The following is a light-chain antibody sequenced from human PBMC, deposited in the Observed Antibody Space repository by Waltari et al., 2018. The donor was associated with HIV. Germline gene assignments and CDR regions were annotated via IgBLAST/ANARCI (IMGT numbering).Light chain of an antibody. Sequence: IQLTQSPSFVSASVGDRVNISCRASQDISSDLAWYQYRSGRAPKLMIHSASTLQSGVPSSFSGRGSGTEFTLTIISLQAEDLATYYCQQLHTYPRTFGPGTKVEVK. CDR3: QQLHTYPRT. J-gene: IGKJ1*01. CDR2: SAS. V-gene: IGKV1-9*01. CDR1: QDISSD.